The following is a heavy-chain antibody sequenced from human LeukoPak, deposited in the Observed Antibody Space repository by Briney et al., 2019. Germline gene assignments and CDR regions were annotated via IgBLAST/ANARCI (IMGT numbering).Heavy chain of an antibody. CDR1: GFTFSSYS. J-gene: IGHJ5*02. CDR3: ARDRGAVATYNWFDP. D-gene: IGHD4-11*01. CDR2: ISSSSSYI. V-gene: IGHV3-21*01. Sequence: PGGSLRLSCAASGFTFSSYSMNWVRQAPGKGLEWVSSISSSSSYIYYADSAQGRFTISRDNAKNSLYLQMNSLRAEDTAVYYCARDRGAVATYNWFDPWGQGTLVTVSS.